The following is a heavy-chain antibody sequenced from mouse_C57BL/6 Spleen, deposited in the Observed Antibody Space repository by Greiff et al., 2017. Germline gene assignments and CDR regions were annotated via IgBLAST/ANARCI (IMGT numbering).Heavy chain of an antibody. J-gene: IGHJ2*01. Sequence: QVHVKQSGPELVKPGASVKISCKASGYSFTSYYIHWVKQRPGQGLEWIGWIYPGSGNTKYNEKFKGKATLTADTSSSTAYMQLSSLTSEDSAVYYCARWDFLDYWGQGTTLTVSS. D-gene: IGHD4-1*01. V-gene: IGHV1-66*01. CDR1: GYSFTSYY. CDR3: ARWDFLDY. CDR2: IYPGSGNT.